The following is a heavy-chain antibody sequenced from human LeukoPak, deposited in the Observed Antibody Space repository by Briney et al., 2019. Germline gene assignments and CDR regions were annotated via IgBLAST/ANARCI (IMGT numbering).Heavy chain of an antibody. CDR3: ARRRYGSGSYYRPAYWYFDL. V-gene: IGHV4-59*01. CDR2: IYYSGST. CDR1: GGSISSYY. Sequence: SETPSLTCTVSGGSISSYYWSWIRQPPGKGLEWIGYIYYSGSTNYNPSLKSRVTISVDTSKNQFSLKLSSVTAADTAVDYCARRRYGSGSYYRPAYWYFDLWGRGTLVPVSS. J-gene: IGHJ2*01. D-gene: IGHD3-10*01.